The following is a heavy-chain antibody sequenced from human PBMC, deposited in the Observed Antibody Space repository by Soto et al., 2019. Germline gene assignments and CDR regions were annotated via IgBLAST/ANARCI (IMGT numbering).Heavy chain of an antibody. CDR3: ARDLTISSTDGPLDP. J-gene: IGHJ5*02. V-gene: IGHV4-59*01. CDR2: IHYTGST. D-gene: IGHD1-1*01. Sequence: SEALSFTCTVSGGSMRRSFWTWICQAPGKGLEWIGNIHYTGSTNYNPSLKSRVTILLGTSTSQFSLKVSSVTAADTAVYYCARDLTISSTDGPLDPWGHGTLVTVSS. CDR1: GGSMRRSF.